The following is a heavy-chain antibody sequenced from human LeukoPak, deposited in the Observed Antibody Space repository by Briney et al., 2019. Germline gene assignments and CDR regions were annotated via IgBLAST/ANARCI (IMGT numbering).Heavy chain of an antibody. J-gene: IGHJ4*02. D-gene: IGHD3-22*01. Sequence: ASVKVSCKASGYTFTSYYMHWVRQAPGQGLEWMGIINPSGGSTSYAQKFQGRVTMTRDTSTSTVYMELSSLRSEDTAVYYCASNPYYDSSGGGFDYWGQGTLVTVSS. CDR3: ASNPYYDSSGGGFDY. CDR1: GYTFTSYY. CDR2: INPSGGST. V-gene: IGHV1-46*01.